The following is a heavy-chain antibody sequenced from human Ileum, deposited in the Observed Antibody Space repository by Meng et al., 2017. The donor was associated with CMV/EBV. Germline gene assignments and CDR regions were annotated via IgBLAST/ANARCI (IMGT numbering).Heavy chain of an antibody. Sequence: GESLKISCAASGFTFSTYAMHWVRQAPGKGLEWVALISYDGANKFYADSVKGRFTMSRDNSRNTLYLHMNSLGAEDTAIYYCARSTLWFGELLKVDYWGQGTLVTVPQ. CDR2: ISYDGANK. V-gene: IGHV3-30-3*01. CDR1: GFTFSTYA. J-gene: IGHJ4*02. CDR3: ARSTLWFGELLKVDY. D-gene: IGHD3-10*01.